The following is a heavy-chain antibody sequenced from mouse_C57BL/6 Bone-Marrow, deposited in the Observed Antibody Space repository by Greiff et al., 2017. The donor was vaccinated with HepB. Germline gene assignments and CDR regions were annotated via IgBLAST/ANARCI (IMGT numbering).Heavy chain of an antibody. Sequence: VQLQQSGAELVRPGPSVKMSCKASGYTFTNYWIGWAKQRPGHGLEWIGDIYPGGGYTNYNEKFKGKATLTADKSSSTAYMQFSSLTSEDSAIYYCARRGDGTAMDYWGQGTSVTVSS. D-gene: IGHD1-1*01. J-gene: IGHJ4*01. CDR3: ARRGDGTAMDY. CDR1: GYTFTNYW. V-gene: IGHV1-63*01. CDR2: IYPGGGYT.